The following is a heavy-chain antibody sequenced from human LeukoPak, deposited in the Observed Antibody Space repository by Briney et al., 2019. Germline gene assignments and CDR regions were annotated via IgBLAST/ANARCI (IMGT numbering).Heavy chain of an antibody. CDR2: IRSKANSYAT. CDR3: SSTDWGYFQH. J-gene: IGHJ1*01. Sequence: GGSLKLSCAASGFTFSGSAMHWVRQASGKGLEWFGRIRSKANSYATAYAESVKGRFTISRDDSKNTAYLQMNSLKTEDTAVYYCSSTDWGYFQHWGQGTLVTVSS. V-gene: IGHV3-73*01. CDR1: GFTFSGSA. D-gene: IGHD7-27*01.